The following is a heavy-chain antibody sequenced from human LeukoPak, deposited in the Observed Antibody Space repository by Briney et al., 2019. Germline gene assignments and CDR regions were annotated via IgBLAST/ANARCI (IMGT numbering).Heavy chain of an antibody. CDR1: GFTFSSYS. CDR2: ISSSSSYI. J-gene: IGHJ3*02. V-gene: IGHV3-21*01. Sequence: NPGGSLRLSCAASGFTFSSYSMNWVRQAPGKGLEWVSSISSSSSYIYYADSVKGRFTISRDNAKNSLYLQMNSLRAEDTAVYYCARGGYCSSTSCQQTDAFDIWGQGTMVTVSS. D-gene: IGHD2-2*01. CDR3: ARGGYCSSTSCQQTDAFDI.